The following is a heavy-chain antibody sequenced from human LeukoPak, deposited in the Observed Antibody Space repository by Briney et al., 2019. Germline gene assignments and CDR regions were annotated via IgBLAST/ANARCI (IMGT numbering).Heavy chain of an antibody. CDR1: GGSISSGGYY. CDR3: ARDQGYYDSSRDAFDX. J-gene: IGHJ3*02. Sequence: PSQTLSLTCTVSGGSISSGGYYWSWIRQHSGKGLEWIGYIYYSGSTYYNPSLKSRVTISVDTSKNQFSLKLSSVTAADTAVYYCARDQGYYDSSRDAFDXXXXXXXVTVXS. CDR2: IYYSGST. V-gene: IGHV4-31*03. D-gene: IGHD3-22*01.